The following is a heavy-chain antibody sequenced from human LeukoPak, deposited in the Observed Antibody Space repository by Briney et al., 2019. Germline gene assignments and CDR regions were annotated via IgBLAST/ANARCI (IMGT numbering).Heavy chain of an antibody. Sequence: ASETLSLTCTVSGGSISSGSYYWSWIRQPAGKGLEWIGRIYTSGSTNYNPSLKSRVTISVDTSKNQFSLKLSSVTAADTAVYYCARQGVIAAAGSYYYFDYWGQGTLVTVSS. J-gene: IGHJ4*02. CDR3: ARQGVIAAAGSYYYFDY. CDR2: IYTSGST. V-gene: IGHV4-61*02. CDR1: GGSISSGSYY. D-gene: IGHD6-13*01.